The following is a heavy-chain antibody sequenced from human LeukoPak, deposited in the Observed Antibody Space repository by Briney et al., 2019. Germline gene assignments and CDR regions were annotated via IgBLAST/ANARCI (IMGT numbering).Heavy chain of an antibody. CDR1: GFTFSSYG. V-gene: IGHV3-30*02. CDR3: AKSSIVVVPAYYYDSSGYYDY. CDR2: IRYDGSNK. Sequence: PGGSLRPSCAASGFTFSSYGMHWVRQAPGKGLEWVAFIRYDGSNKYYADSVKGRFTISRDNSKNTLYLQMNSLRAEDTAVYYCAKSSIVVVPAYYYDSSGYYDYWGQGTLVTVSS. J-gene: IGHJ4*02. D-gene: IGHD3-22*01.